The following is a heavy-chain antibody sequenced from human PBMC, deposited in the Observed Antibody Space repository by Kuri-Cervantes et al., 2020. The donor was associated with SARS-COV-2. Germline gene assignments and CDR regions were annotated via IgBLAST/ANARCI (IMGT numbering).Heavy chain of an antibody. D-gene: IGHD6-13*01. CDR1: GGSISSSSYY. J-gene: IGHJ4*02. V-gene: IGHV4-61*01. CDR3: AREGASSSWVFFDY. Sequence: SETLSLTCTVSGGSISSSSYYWSWIRQPPGKGLEWIGYIYYSGSTNYNPSLKSRVTISVDTSKNQFSLKLSSVTAADTAVYYCAREGASSSWVFFDYWGQGTLVTVYS. CDR2: IYYSGST.